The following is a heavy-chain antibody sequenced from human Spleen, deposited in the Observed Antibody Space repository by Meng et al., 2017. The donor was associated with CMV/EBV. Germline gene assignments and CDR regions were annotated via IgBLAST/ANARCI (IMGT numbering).Heavy chain of an antibody. Sequence: GESLKISCAASGFTFSNYWMSWVRQAPGKGLEWVANIKHDGSENYYVDSVKGRFSISRDNAKNSLYLQMNSLRADDTAVYYCAKVLPQADDSWGQGTLVTVSS. J-gene: IGHJ4*02. CDR3: AKVLPQADDS. V-gene: IGHV3-7*01. CDR1: GFTFSNYW. CDR2: IKHDGSEN.